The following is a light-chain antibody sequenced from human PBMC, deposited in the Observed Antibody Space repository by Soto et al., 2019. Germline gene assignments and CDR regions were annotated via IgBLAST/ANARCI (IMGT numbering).Light chain of an antibody. Sequence: IQLTQSPSSLSASVGDRVTITCGASQGFSSHLAWYQQKPGTAPKLLIFAASTLQSGVPSRFSGSGSGTDVTLTISSLQPEDFATYYCQHLNNYSPRLAFGGGTKVEIK. J-gene: IGKJ4*01. V-gene: IGKV1-9*01. CDR3: QHLNNYSPRLA. CDR2: AAS. CDR1: QGFSSH.